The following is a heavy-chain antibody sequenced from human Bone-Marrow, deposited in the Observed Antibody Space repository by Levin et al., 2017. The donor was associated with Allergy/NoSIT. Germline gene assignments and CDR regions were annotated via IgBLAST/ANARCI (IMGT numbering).Heavy chain of an antibody. V-gene: IGHV3-15*01. CDR2: IKSKTDGGTT. CDR3: TTADATGYDFWSGYLNYFDY. J-gene: IGHJ4*02. Sequence: LSLTCAASGFTFRNAWMSWVRQAPGKGLEWVGRIKSKTDGGTTDYAAPVKGRFTISRDDSKNTLYLQMNSLKTEDTAVYYCTTADATGYDFWSGYLNYFDYWGQGTLVTVSS. D-gene: IGHD3-3*01. CDR1: GFTFRNAW.